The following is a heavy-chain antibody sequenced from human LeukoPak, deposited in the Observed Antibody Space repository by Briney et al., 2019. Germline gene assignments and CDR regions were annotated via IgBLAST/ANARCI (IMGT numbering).Heavy chain of an antibody. V-gene: IGHV4-39*07. CDR1: GGSISRSSYY. Sequence: SGTLSLTCTVSGGSISRSSYYRGWIRQPPGKGLEWIGSIYYSGSTYYNPSLKSRVTISVDTSKNQFSLKLSSVTAADTAVYYCARDGRYSGSPKGIFDYWGQGTLVTVSS. CDR2: IYYSGST. D-gene: IGHD1-26*01. CDR3: ARDGRYSGSPKGIFDY. J-gene: IGHJ4*02.